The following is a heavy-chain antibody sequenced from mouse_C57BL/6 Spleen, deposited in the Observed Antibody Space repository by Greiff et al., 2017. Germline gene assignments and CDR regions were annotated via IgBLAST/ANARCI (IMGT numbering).Heavy chain of an antibody. CDR1: GYTFTSYW. D-gene: IGHD3-3*01. CDR2: IDPSDSET. CDR3: ARKGLGPSYAMDY. Sequence: QVQLQQPGAELVRPGSSVKLSCKASGYTFTSYWMHWVKQRPIQGLEWIGNIDPSDSETHYNQKFKDKATLTVEKSSSTAYMQLSSLTSEDSSVYYCARKGLGPSYAMDYWGQGTSVTVSS. V-gene: IGHV1-52*01. J-gene: IGHJ4*01.